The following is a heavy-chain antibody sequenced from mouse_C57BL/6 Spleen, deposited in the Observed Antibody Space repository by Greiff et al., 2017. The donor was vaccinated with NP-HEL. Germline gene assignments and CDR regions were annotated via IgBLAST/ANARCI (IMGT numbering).Heavy chain of an antibody. CDR1: GYAFSSSW. CDR2: IYPGDGDT. Sequence: QVQLQQSGPELVKPGASVKISCKASGYAFSSSWMNWVKQRPGKGLEWIGRIYPGDGDTNYNGKFKGKATLTADKSSSTAYMQLSSLTSEDSAVYFCARSSHYDYDEGAWFAYWGQGTLVTVSA. CDR3: ARSSHYDYDEGAWFAY. J-gene: IGHJ3*01. V-gene: IGHV1-82*01. D-gene: IGHD2-4*01.